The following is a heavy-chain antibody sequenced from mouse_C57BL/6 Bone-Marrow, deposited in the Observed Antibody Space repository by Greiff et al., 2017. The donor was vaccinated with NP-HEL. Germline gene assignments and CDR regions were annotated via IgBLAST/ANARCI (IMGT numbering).Heavy chain of an antibody. J-gene: IGHJ4*01. CDR1: GYTFTSYW. V-gene: IGHV1-55*01. Sequence: QVQLQQPGAELVKPGASVKMSCKASGYTFTSYWITWVKQRPGQGLEWIGDIYPGSGSTNYIEKFKSKATLTVDTSSSTAYMQLSSLTSEDSAVYCCARENYSKGYAMDDWGQGTSVTVSS. CDR2: IYPGSGST. D-gene: IGHD2-5*01. CDR3: ARENYSKGYAMDD.